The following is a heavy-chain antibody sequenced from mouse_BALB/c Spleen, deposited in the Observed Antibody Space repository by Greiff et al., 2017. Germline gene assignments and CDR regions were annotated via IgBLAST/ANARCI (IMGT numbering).Heavy chain of an antibody. J-gene: IGHJ4*01. D-gene: IGHD3-2*01. V-gene: IGHV1-7*01. CDR1: GYTFTSYW. Sequence: VQLQQSGAELAKPGASVKMSCKASGYTFTSYWMHWVNQRPGQGLEWIGYINPSTGYTEYNQKFKDKATLTADKSSSTAYMQLSSLTSEDSAVYYCASRQLGLRLDDWGQGTSVTVSS. CDR3: ASRQLGLRLDD. CDR2: INPSTGYT.